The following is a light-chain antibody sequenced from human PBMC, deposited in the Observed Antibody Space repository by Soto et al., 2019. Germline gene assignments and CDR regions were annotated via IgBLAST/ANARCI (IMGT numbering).Light chain of an antibody. V-gene: IGKV3-11*01. CDR3: QQRHNWPRIT. CDR1: PTVGTY. Sequence: EIVLTQFPATLSLFPGETATLSCSASPTVGTYFAWYQQKPGQAPRLRISDASNRATGVPTRFSGSGSGTDFTHTISSLAPEDFAVYFYQQRHNWPRITFGQGTRLEIK. J-gene: IGKJ5*01. CDR2: DAS.